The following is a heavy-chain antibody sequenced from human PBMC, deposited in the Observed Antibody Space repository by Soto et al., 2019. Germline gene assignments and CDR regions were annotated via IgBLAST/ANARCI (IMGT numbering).Heavy chain of an antibody. D-gene: IGHD2-15*01. CDR3: AKSPLGYCSGGSCYPPHYFDY. CDR1: GFTFSNYA. Sequence: GGSLRLSCAASGFTFSNYAMSWVGLAPGKGLERVSGVGGSGDSTYYADSVKGRFTISRDNSKDTLYLQMNSLRAEDTAVYYCAKSPLGYCSGGSCYPPHYFDYWGQGTLVTVSS. J-gene: IGHJ4*02. V-gene: IGHV3-23*01. CDR2: VGGSGDST.